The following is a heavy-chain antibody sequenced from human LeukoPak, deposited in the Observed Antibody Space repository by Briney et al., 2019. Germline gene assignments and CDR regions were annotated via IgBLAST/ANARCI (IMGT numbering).Heavy chain of an antibody. Sequence: GGSLGLSCTASGFNFSSYAMTWVRQAPGKGLEWVSAISGSGDSTYYVDSVEGRFTISRDNSKNTLYLQMNSLRAEDTAVYYCAKIPFNDILYYFDYWGQGTLVTVSS. V-gene: IGHV3-23*01. CDR1: GFNFSSYA. CDR2: ISGSGDST. J-gene: IGHJ4*02. D-gene: IGHD3-9*01. CDR3: AKIPFNDILYYFDY.